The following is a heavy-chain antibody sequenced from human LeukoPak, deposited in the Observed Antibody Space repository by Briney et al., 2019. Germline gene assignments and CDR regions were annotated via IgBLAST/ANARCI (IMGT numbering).Heavy chain of an antibody. CDR3: AKGRGWLQFFDY. D-gene: IGHD5-24*01. CDR2: ISGSGGST. CDR1: GFTFSSYA. V-gene: IGHV3-23*01. Sequence: GGSLRLSCAASGFTFSSYAMNWVRQAPGKGLEWVSTISGSGGSTYNADSVKGRFTIARDNSKNTLYLQMNSLRAEDAAVYFCAKGRGWLQFFDYWGQGTLVTVSS. J-gene: IGHJ4*02.